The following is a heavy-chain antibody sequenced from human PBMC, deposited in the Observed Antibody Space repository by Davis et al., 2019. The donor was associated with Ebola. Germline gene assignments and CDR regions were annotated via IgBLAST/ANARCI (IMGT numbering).Heavy chain of an antibody. Sequence: SETLSLTCTVSGDSISDTNYFWAWIRQPPGKGLEWIGSIFYSGTTYYSPSLKSRVTISMDTSKNQFSLRLTSVTAADTAAYYCARMPSLTAVGIWGQGTLVTVSS. J-gene: IGHJ4*02. V-gene: IGHV4-39*01. CDR3: ARMPSLTAVGI. CDR2: IFYSGTT. D-gene: IGHD6-13*01. CDR1: GDSISDTNYF.